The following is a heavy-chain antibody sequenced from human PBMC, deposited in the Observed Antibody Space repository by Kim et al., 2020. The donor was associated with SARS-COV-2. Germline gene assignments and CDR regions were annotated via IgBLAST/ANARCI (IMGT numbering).Heavy chain of an antibody. CDR1: GFTFGDYA. D-gene: IGHD6-19*01. Sequence: GGSLRLSCAASGFTFGDYAMHWVRQAPGKGLEWVSGISWNSGSIGYADSVKGRFTISRDNAKNSLYLQMNSLRAEDTALYYCAKDIFPTAVAGGGGFDYWGQGTLVTVSS. CDR3: AKDIFPTAVAGGGGFDY. CDR2: ISWNSGSI. J-gene: IGHJ4*02. V-gene: IGHV3-9*01.